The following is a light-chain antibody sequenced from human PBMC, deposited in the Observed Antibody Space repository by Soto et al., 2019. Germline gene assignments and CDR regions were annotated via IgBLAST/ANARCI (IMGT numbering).Light chain of an antibody. V-gene: IGLV2-14*01. CDR1: SSDVGGYNY. J-gene: IGLJ1*01. Sequence: QSVLTQPASVSGSPGQSITLSCTGTSSDVGGYNYVSWYQQHAGKAPKFMIYEVSNRPSGVSNRFSGSKSGNTASLTISGLQAEDEADYYCSSYTSASSFYVFGTGTKVTVL. CDR3: SSYTSASSFYV. CDR2: EVS.